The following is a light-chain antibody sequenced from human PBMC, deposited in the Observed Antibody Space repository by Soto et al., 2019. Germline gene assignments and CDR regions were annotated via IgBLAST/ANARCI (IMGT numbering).Light chain of an antibody. Sequence: QSALTQPASVSGSPGQSITISCTGTSSDVGSHNLVSWYQQHPGQAPKLMIYEVSKRPLGVSARFSASKSGNTASLTISGLQAEDEADYYCCSYAGSSTFVVFGGGTKLTVL. V-gene: IGLV2-23*02. CDR2: EVS. CDR3: CSYAGSSTFVV. J-gene: IGLJ2*01. CDR1: SSDVGSHNL.